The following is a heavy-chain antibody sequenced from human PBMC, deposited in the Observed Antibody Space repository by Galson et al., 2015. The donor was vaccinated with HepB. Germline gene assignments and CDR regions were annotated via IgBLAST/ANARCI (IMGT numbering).Heavy chain of an antibody. CDR3: ARDTLWSGYWKAILGDY. CDR1: GYTFTSYG. J-gene: IGHJ4*02. Sequence: SVKVSCKASGYTFTSYGISWVRQAPGQGLEWMGWISAYNGNTNYAQKLQGRVTMTTDTSTSTAYMELRSLRSDDTAVYYCARDTLWSGYWKAILGDYWGKGTMVTVSS. V-gene: IGHV1-18*01. CDR2: ISAYNGNT. D-gene: IGHD3-3*01.